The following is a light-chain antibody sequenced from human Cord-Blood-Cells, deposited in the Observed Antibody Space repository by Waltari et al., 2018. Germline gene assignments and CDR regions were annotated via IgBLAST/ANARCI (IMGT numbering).Light chain of an antibody. CDR3: QQRSNWWT. CDR2: DAS. CDR1: QSVSSY. J-gene: IGKJ1*01. V-gene: IGKV3-11*01. Sequence: EIVLTQSPATLSLSPGERATLSCRASQSVSSYLAWYQQKPGQAPRLLIYDASNRATGIPARFSGSGSATDFTFTISSLEPEDFAVYYCQQRSNWWTFGQGTKVEIK.